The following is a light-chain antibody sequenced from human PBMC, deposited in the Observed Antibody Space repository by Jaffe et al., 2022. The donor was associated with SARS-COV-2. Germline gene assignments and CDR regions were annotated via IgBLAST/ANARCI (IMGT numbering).Light chain of an antibody. Sequence: DIVLTQSPGTLSLSPGERATLSCRASQSVSSSYLAWYQQKPGQAPSLLIYGASSRATGIPDRFSGSGSGTDFTLTISRLEPEDFAVYYCLQYGSSQTFGQGTKVEIK. J-gene: IGKJ1*01. V-gene: IGKV3-20*01. CDR3: LQYGSSQT. CDR2: GAS. CDR1: QSVSSSY.